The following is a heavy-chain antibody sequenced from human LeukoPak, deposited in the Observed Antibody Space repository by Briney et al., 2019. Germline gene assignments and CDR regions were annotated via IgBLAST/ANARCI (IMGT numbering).Heavy chain of an antibody. J-gene: IGHJ4*02. V-gene: IGHV3-30*18. D-gene: IGHD3-16*02. CDR2: ISYDGSNK. Sequence: GRSLRLSCAASGFTFSSYGMHWVRQAPGKGLEWVAVISYDGSNKYYADSVKGRFTISRDNSKNTLYLQMNSLRAEDTAVYYCAKDAFMITFGGVIVRWAFFDYWGQGTLVTVSS. CDR3: AKDAFMITFGGVIVRWAFFDY. CDR1: GFTFSSYG.